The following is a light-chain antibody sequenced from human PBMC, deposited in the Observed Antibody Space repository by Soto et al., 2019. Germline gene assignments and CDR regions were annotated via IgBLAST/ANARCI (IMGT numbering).Light chain of an antibody. CDR2: AAS. V-gene: IGKV1-9*01. J-gene: IGKJ5*01. Sequence: DVQLTQSPSFLSASVGDRVTITCRASQAVRTYLAWYQQGPGRAPKLLIYAASTLQRGVPSRFSGSGAGTEFTLTISSLQPEDFATYYCQQLNDFPPFGKGTRLEIK. CDR3: QQLNDFPP. CDR1: QAVRTY.